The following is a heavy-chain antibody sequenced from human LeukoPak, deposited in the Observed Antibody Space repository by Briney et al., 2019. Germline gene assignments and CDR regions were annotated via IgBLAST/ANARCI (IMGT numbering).Heavy chain of an antibody. CDR2: IYYSGST. CDR1: GGSISSYY. CDR3: ARHGNYGDYDLDY. Sequence: PSETLSLTCTVSGGSISSYYWSWIRQPPGKGLEWIGYIYYSGSTNYNPSLKSRVTISVDTSKNQFSLKLSSVTAADTAVYYCARHGNYGDYDLDYWGQGTLVTVSS. V-gene: IGHV4-59*08. J-gene: IGHJ4*02. D-gene: IGHD4-17*01.